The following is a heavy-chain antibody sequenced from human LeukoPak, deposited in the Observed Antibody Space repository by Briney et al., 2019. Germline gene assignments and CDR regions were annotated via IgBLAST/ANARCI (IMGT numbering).Heavy chain of an antibody. V-gene: IGHV3-74*01. J-gene: IGHJ4*02. CDR2: IRYDGTST. Sequence: PGGSLRLSCAASGFNLNTYWMHWVRQTPGKGLVWVARIRYDGTSTDYADFVEGRFTISRDNAKNTLYPQMNSLRVDDTAVYYCVRVALIREGFDLWGQGTLVTVSS. CDR3: VRVALIREGFDL. D-gene: IGHD3-10*01. CDR1: GFNLNTYW.